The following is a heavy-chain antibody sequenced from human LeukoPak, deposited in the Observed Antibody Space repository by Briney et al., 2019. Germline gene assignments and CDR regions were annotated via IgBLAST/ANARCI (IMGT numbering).Heavy chain of an antibody. CDR2: INPNSGGT. J-gene: IGHJ4*02. Sequence: GASVKVSCKASGYTFTGYHIHWVRQAPGQGPEWMAWINPNSGGTNYAQKFQGRVTMTRDTSISTAYMELSRLRSDDTAVYYCARDHDSSGYHFDYWGQGTLVTVSS. D-gene: IGHD3-22*01. CDR1: GYTFTGYH. V-gene: IGHV1-2*02. CDR3: ARDHDSSGYHFDY.